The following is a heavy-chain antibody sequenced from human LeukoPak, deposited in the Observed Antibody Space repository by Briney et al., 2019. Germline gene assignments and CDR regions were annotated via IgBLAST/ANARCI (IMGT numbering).Heavy chain of an antibody. D-gene: IGHD2-2*03. CDR1: GGTFSSYA. J-gene: IGHJ5*02. CDR3: ASMDDGYCSSTSCLRPIPFDP. CDR2: IIPIFGTA. V-gene: IGHV1-69*05. Sequence: SVKVSCKASGGTFSSYAISWVRQAPGQGLEWMGGIIPIFGTANYAQKFQGRVTITTDESTSTAYMELSSLRSEDTAVYYCASMDDGYCSSTSCLRPIPFDPGGQGTLVTVSS.